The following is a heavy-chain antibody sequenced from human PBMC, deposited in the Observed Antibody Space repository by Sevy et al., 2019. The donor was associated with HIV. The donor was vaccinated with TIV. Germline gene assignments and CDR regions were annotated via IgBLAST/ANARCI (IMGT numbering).Heavy chain of an antibody. Sequence: ASVKVSCKASGYTFTDYYMYWVRQAPGQGLEWMGWINPNSGGTNYAQKFQGRVTMTRDTSISTAYMELSRLRSDDTAMYYCARDPSRAAEGWFDPWGQGNLVTVSS. D-gene: IGHD6-13*01. CDR2: INPNSGGT. V-gene: IGHV1-2*02. J-gene: IGHJ5*02. CDR1: GYTFTDYY. CDR3: ARDPSRAAEGWFDP.